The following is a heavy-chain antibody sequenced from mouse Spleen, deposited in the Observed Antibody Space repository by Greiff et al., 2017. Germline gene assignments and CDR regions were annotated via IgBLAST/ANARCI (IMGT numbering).Heavy chain of an antibody. CDR1: GYSITSGYY. CDR2: ISYDGSN. Sequence: ESGPGLVKPSQSLSLTCSVTGYSITSGYYWNWIRQFPGNKLEWTGYISYDGSNNYNPSLKNRISITRDTSKNQFFLKLNSVTTEDTATYYCARGYGSSYGYCDVWGTGTTVTVSS. V-gene: IGHV3-6*01. CDR3: ARGYGSSYGYCDV. D-gene: IGHD1-1*01. J-gene: IGHJ1*03.